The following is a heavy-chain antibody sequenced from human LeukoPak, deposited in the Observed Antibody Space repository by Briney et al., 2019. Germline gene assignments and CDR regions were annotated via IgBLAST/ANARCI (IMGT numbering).Heavy chain of an antibody. CDR3: ARDEALVAVAGTTLDY. CDR1: GYTFTSYA. Sequence: ASVKVSCKASGYTFTSYAMHWVRQAPGQRLEWMGWINAGNGNTKYSQKFQGRVTITRDTSASTAYMGLSSLRSEDTAVYYCARDEALVAVAGTTLDYWGQGTLVTVSS. V-gene: IGHV1-3*01. D-gene: IGHD6-19*01. CDR2: INAGNGNT. J-gene: IGHJ4*02.